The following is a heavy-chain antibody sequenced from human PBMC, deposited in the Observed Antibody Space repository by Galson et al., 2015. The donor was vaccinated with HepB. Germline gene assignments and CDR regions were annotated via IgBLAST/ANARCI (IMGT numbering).Heavy chain of an antibody. V-gene: IGHV5-51*03. J-gene: IGHJ3*02. CDR1: GYSSTSYW. Sequence: QSGAEVKKPGESLKISCKGSGYSSTSYWIGWVRQMPGKGLEWMGIIYPGDSDTRYSPSFQGQVTISADKSISTAYLQWSSLKASDTAMYYCASYSSSWYHADAFDIWGQGTMVTVSS. CDR3: ASYSSSWYHADAFDI. D-gene: IGHD6-13*01. CDR2: IYPGDSDT.